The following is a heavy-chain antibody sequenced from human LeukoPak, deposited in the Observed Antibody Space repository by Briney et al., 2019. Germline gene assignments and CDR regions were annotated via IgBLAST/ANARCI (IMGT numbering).Heavy chain of an antibody. CDR2: TYYRSKWYN. CDR1: GDSVSSNSAA. Sequence: SQTLSLTCAISGDSVSSNSAAWNWIRQSPSRGLEWLGRTYYRSKWYNDYAVSVKSRITINPDTSKNQFSLKLSSVTAADTAVYYCAREGSSSWNPTYYYYYGMDVWGQGTTVTVSS. V-gene: IGHV6-1*01. CDR3: AREGSSSWNPTYYYYYGMDV. D-gene: IGHD6-13*01. J-gene: IGHJ6*02.